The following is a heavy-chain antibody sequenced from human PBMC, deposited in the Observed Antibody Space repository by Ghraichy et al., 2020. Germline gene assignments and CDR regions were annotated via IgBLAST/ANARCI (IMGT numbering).Heavy chain of an antibody. J-gene: IGHJ4*02. CDR3: ASRLGVATYYFDY. D-gene: IGHD6-19*01. CDR2: ISFDGSLK. Sequence: LSLTCAASGFTFSSYGMHWVRQAPGEGLEWVAIISFDGSLKYYADSVEGRFTISRDNSKNTLYLEMNSLGVEDTAVYYCASRLGVATYYFDYWGQGTLVTVSS. CDR1: GFTFSSYG. V-gene: IGHV3-30*03.